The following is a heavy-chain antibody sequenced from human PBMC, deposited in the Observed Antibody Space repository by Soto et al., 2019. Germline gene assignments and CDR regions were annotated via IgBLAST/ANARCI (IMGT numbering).Heavy chain of an antibody. D-gene: IGHD3-10*01. Sequence: EASVKVSCTASGYTFTDYFMHWVRQAPGQGLEWMGWINPNNGDTNYAQRFQGRVTMTRDTSISSAYMELNSLTSDDTAVFYCARESRGGFDYWGLGTLVTVYS. CDR1: GYTFTDYF. V-gene: IGHV1-2*02. CDR2: INPNNGDT. CDR3: ARESRGGFDY. J-gene: IGHJ4*02.